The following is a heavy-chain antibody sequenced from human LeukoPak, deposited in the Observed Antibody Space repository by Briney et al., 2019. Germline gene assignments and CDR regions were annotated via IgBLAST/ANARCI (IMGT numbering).Heavy chain of an antibody. V-gene: IGHV4-38-2*02. CDR2: IYHSGST. D-gene: IGHD6-6*01. CDR3: ERERSSSSDY. J-gene: IGHJ4*02. CDR1: GYSISSGYC. Sequence: PSETLSLTCAVSGYSISSGYCWGWIRQPPGKGLEWIGSIYHSGSTYYNPSLKSRVTTSVDTSKNQFSLKLSSVTATDAAIYYCERERSSSSDYWGQGTLVTVSS.